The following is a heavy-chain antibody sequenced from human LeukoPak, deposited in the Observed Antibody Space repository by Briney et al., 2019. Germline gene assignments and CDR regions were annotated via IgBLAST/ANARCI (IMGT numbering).Heavy chain of an antibody. CDR2: ISSSGSTI. D-gene: IGHD3-22*01. CDR3: AKCSAYYYDSSLSDYFDY. J-gene: IGHJ4*02. V-gene: IGHV3-48*03. CDR1: GFTFSSSE. Sequence: GGSLRLSCAASGFTFSSSEMNWVRQAPGKGLEWLSYISSSGSTIYFADSVKGRFTVSRDNAKNSLYLQMNSLRAEDTAVYYCAKCSAYYYDSSLSDYFDYWGQGTLVTVSS.